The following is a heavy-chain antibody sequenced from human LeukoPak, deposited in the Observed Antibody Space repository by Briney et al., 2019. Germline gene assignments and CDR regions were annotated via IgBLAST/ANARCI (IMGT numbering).Heavy chain of an antibody. V-gene: IGHV4-34*01. CDR1: GGSFSGYY. J-gene: IGHJ4*02. CDR2: INHSGST. D-gene: IGHD5-18*01. Sequence: SETLSLTCAVYGGSFSGYYWSWIRQPPGKGLEWIGEINHSGSTNYNPSLKSRVTISVDTSKNQFSLKLSSVTAADTAVYYCARHSLDTAMVTYWGQGTLVTVSS. CDR3: ARHSLDTAMVTY.